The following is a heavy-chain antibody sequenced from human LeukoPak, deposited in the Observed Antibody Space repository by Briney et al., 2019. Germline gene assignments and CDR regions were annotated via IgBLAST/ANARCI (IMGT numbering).Heavy chain of an antibody. D-gene: IGHD3-22*01. J-gene: IGHJ4*02. Sequence: GGSLRLSCAVSGFTFDDYAMHWVRQAPGKGLEWGSGISWNSGNIGYADSVKGRFTISRDNAKNSLYLQMNSLRAEDTALYYCAKEKDTNYYDSRIFDYWGQGTLVTVSS. V-gene: IGHV3-9*01. CDR2: ISWNSGNI. CDR3: AKEKDTNYYDSRIFDY. CDR1: GFTFDDYA.